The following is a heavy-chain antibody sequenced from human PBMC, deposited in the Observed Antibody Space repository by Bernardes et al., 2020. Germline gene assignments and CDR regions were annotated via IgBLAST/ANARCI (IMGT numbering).Heavy chain of an antibody. J-gene: IGHJ4*02. Sequence: SGPTLVKPTQTLTLTCTVSGFSLSTSGVSVGWIRQPPGKALEWLAVIYWDDDKRYSPSLKNRLTITKDTSKNQVVLTMTNMDPVDTATYYCAQGLGSSSDDWDQGTLVTVSS. CDR1: GFSLSTSGVS. V-gene: IGHV2-5*02. CDR2: IYWDDDK. CDR3: AQGLGSSSDD. D-gene: IGHD2-15*01.